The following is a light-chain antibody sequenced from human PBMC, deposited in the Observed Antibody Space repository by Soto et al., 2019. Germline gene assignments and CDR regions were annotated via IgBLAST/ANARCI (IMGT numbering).Light chain of an antibody. V-gene: IGLV1-40*01. CDR1: NSNIGGGYD. Sequence: QSVLTQPPSVSGSPGLRVTISCTGTNSNIGGGYDVPWYQQLPETAPKLLIYNDIKRPSGVPDRFSGSKSGTSASLAITGLQAEDEADYYCQSYDNSFSGQVFGPGTKLTVL. J-gene: IGLJ2*01. CDR3: QSYDNSFSGQV. CDR2: NDI.